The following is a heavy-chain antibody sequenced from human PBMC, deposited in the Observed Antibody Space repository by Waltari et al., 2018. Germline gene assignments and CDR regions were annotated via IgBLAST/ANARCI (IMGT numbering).Heavy chain of an antibody. V-gene: IGHV1-2*02. CDR2: SNPNSGGT. J-gene: IGHJ4*02. CDR1: GYTFTGYQ. Sequence: QVHLVQSGAEVKKPGASVKVSCKASGYTFTGYQIHWVRQAPGQGLEWMGWSNPNSGGTNYEQNVQGRVTITRDTSIRTAYMELSRLRSDDTAMYYCARDLVVGSGDYWGQGTLVTVSS. D-gene: IGHD1-26*01. CDR3: ARDLVVGSGDY.